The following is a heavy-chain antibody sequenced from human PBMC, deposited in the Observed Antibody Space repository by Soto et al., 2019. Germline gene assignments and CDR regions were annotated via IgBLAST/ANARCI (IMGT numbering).Heavy chain of an antibody. Sequence: GGSLRLSCAASGFTFSSYDMHWVRQATGKGPEWVSAIGTAGDTYYPGSVKGRFTISRENAKNSLYLQMNSLRAEDTAVYYCARSALDYYDSSGYLRYYYGMDVWGQGTTVTVSS. CDR3: ARSALDYYDSSGYLRYYYGMDV. V-gene: IGHV3-13*01. CDR2: IGTAGDT. CDR1: GFTFSSYD. J-gene: IGHJ6*02. D-gene: IGHD3-22*01.